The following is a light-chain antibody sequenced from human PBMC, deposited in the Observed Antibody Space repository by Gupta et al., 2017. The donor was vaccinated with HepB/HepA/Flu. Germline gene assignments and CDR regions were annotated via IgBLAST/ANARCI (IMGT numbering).Light chain of an antibody. CDR3: SSYTSSISVV. CDR2: DVS. V-gene: IGLV2-14*03. CDR1: SSDVGGYNY. J-gene: IGLJ2*01. Sequence: HSALTQPASVSGSPGQSITIYCTGTSSDVGGYNYVSWYQQHPGNAPKLVTYDVSYRPSGVSNRFSGSKSGNTASLTISGLQAEDEADYYCSSYTSSISVVFGGGTKLTVL.